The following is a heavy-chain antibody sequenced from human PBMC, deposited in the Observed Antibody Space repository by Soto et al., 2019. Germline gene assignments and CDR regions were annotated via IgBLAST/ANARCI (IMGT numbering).Heavy chain of an antibody. CDR2: VSGNNGAS. J-gene: IGHJ5*01. Sequence: ASVKVSCKASGYTSADFGISWVRQAPGQGLEWMGWVSGNNGASNPAPKVQGRITMTLDTSTGVSYMALRSLRSDDTAIYYCVRDQKYFRVNGNWFDSWGQGTLVTVSS. V-gene: IGHV1-18*04. CDR1: GYTSADFG. D-gene: IGHD2-2*01. CDR3: VRDQKYFRVNGNWFDS.